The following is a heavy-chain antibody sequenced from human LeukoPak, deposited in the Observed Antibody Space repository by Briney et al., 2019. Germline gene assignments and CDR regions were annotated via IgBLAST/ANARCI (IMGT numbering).Heavy chain of an antibody. CDR3: ARGQVTAVTGLASFDI. CDR2: INQDASEK. Sequence: GGSLRLSCAASGFTFSNYWMNWVRQAPGKGLEWVANINQDASEKYYVDSVKGRFTISRDNVKKSLYLQMSSLRAEDTAVYYCARGQVTAVTGLASFDIWGQGTMVTVSS. D-gene: IGHD4-17*01. J-gene: IGHJ3*02. V-gene: IGHV3-7*04. CDR1: GFTFSNYW.